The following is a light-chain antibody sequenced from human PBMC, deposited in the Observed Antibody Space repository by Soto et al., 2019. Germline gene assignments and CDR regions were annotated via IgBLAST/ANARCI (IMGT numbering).Light chain of an antibody. CDR1: QGISSY. Sequence: IQLTQSPSSLSASVGDRVTITCRASQGISSYLAWYQQKPGKAPKLLIYAASTLQSGVQSRFSGSGSGTDFTLTISSLQPEDFATYYCQQLNSYPRLTFGGGTKVEIK. J-gene: IGKJ4*01. V-gene: IGKV1-9*01. CDR3: QQLNSYPRLT. CDR2: AAS.